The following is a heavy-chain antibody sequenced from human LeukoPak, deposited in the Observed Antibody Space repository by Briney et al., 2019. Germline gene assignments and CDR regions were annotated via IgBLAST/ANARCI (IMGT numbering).Heavy chain of an antibody. V-gene: IGHV3-23*01. D-gene: IGHD3-9*01. CDR1: GFTFSSYG. Sequence: GGSLRLSCAASGFTFSSYGMSWVRQAPGKGLEWVAAISGSGYSTYSADSVKGRFTISRDNSKNTLYLQMNSLRAEDTAVYYCAKAMDDILTGYSSCFDYWGQGTLVTVSS. J-gene: IGHJ4*02. CDR2: ISGSGYST. CDR3: AKAMDDILTGYSSCFDY.